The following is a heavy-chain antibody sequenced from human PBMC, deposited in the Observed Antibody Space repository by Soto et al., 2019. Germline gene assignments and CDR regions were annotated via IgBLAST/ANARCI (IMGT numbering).Heavy chain of an antibody. Sequence: GSLRLSCAASGFTFSSYGMHWVRQAPGKGLEWVAVIWYDGSNKYYADSVKGRFTISRDNSKNTLYLQMNSLRAEDTAVYYCARGRRQQLASPLDYWGQGTLVTVSS. D-gene: IGHD6-13*01. J-gene: IGHJ4*02. V-gene: IGHV3-33*01. CDR3: ARGRRQQLASPLDY. CDR2: IWYDGSNK. CDR1: GFTFSSYG.